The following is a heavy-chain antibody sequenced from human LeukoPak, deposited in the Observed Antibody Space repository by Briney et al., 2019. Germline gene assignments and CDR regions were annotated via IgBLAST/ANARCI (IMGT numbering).Heavy chain of an antibody. J-gene: IGHJ4*02. Sequence: SVTVSCKASGGTLSSHAISWVRQAPGQGLEWMGGIIPIFGTANYAQKFQGRVTITAVESMSTTYMELSSLRSEDTAVYYCARGWLAETTVVTPYNYWGQGTLVTVSS. CDR1: GGTLSSHA. V-gene: IGHV1-69*13. D-gene: IGHD4-23*01. CDR3: ARGWLAETTVVTPYNY. CDR2: IIPIFGTA.